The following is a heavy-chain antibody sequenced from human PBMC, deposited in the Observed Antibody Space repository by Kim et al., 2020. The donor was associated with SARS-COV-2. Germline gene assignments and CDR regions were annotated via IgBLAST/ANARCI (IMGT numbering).Heavy chain of an antibody. Sequence: SETLSLTCTVSGGSISSSSYYWGWIRQPPGKGLEWIGSIYYSGSTYYNPSLKSRVTISVDTSKNQFSLKLSSVTAADTAVYYCARHWYYYYDSSGYYGGRGYWGQGTLVTVSS. CDR2: IYYSGST. J-gene: IGHJ4*02. D-gene: IGHD3-22*01. CDR3: ARHWYYYYDSSGYYGGRGY. CDR1: GGSISSSSYY. V-gene: IGHV4-39*01.